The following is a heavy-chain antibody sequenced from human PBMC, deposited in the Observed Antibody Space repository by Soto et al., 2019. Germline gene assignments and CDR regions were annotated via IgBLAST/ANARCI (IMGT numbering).Heavy chain of an antibody. V-gene: IGHV1-69*13. CDR3: ARAFGELFPSAFDI. D-gene: IGHD3-10*01. J-gene: IGHJ3*02. CDR2: IIPIFGTA. Sequence: SVKVSCKASGGTFSSYAISWVRQAPGQGLEWVGGIIPIFGTANYAQKFQGRVTITADESTSTAYMELSSLRSEDTAVYYCARAFGELFPSAFDIWGQGTMVTVSS. CDR1: GGTFSSYA.